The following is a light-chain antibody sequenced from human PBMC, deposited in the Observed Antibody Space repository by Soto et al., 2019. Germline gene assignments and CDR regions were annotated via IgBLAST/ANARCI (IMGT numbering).Light chain of an antibody. V-gene: IGKV1-9*01. CDR3: QQLNSYPIT. CDR2: GAS. Sequence: DIPLTQSPSFLSASVGDRVTITCRASQGISSYLAWYQQKPGKAPKLLIYGASTLQSGVPSRFSGSGSETEFTLTISSLQPEDFATYYCQQLNSYPITFGQGTRLEIK. CDR1: QGISSY. J-gene: IGKJ5*01.